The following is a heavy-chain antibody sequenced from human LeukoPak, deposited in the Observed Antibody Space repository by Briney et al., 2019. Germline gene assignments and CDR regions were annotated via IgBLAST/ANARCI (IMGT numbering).Heavy chain of an antibody. J-gene: IGHJ4*02. Sequence: GGSLRLSCAASGFTFSTYSVNWVRQAPGKGLEWVAYISGGYTTTYFADSVRDRFTIIRDNDKNSLYLQMNSLRDDDTAVYYCARAASASTFGYYYWGRGTLVTVSS. D-gene: IGHD3-22*01. CDR1: GFTFSTYS. CDR3: ARAASASTFGYYY. CDR2: ISGGYTTT. V-gene: IGHV3-48*02.